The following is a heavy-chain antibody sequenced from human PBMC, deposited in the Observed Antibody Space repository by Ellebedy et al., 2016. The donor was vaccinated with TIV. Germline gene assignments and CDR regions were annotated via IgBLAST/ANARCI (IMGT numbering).Heavy chain of an antibody. CDR1: GFTFSSYW. V-gene: IGHV3-7*01. D-gene: IGHD3-3*01. CDR2: IKQDGSEK. J-gene: IGHJ6*02. CDR3: ARDQTVQEVALITYYYYYGMDV. Sequence: GGSLRLSXAASGFTFSSYWMSWVRQAPGKGLEWVANIKQDGSEKYYVDSVKGRFTISRDNAKNSLYLQMNSLRAEDTAVYYCARDQTVQEVALITYYYYYGMDVWGQGTTVTVSS.